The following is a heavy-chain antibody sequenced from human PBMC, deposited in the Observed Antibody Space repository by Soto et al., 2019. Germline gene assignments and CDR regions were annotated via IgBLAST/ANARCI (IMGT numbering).Heavy chain of an antibody. D-gene: IGHD1-26*01. V-gene: IGHV1-18*01. Sequence: ASVKVSCKASGYTFTSYGISWVRQAPGQGLEWMGWISAYNGNTNYAQKLQGRVTMTTDTSTSTAYMELRSLRSDDTAVYYCAREAQGGSSYYYYGMDVWGQGTMVTVSS. CDR1: GYTFTSYG. J-gene: IGHJ6*02. CDR3: AREAQGGSSYYYYGMDV. CDR2: ISAYNGNT.